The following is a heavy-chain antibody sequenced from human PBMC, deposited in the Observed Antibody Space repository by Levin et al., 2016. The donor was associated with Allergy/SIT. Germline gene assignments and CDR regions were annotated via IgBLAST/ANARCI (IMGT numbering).Heavy chain of an antibody. CDR1: GDSVSTDF. J-gene: IGHJ4*02. CDR3: ARTSANYYDSSAYNPNLFDY. Sequence: SETLSLTCTVSGDSVSTDFWSWIRQPPGKGLEWIGFVYNIGATNYNTSLKSRVTISVDLSKNQFSLKLTSVTAADTAVYYCARTSANYYDSSAYNPNLFDYWGQGTLVTVSS. CDR2: VYNIGAT. D-gene: IGHD3-22*01. V-gene: IGHV4-59*02.